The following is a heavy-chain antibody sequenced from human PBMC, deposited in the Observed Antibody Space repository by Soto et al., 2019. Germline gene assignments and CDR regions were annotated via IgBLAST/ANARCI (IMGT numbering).Heavy chain of an antibody. D-gene: IGHD6-13*01. CDR2: IYWDDDK. CDR1: GFSLSISGVG. CDR3: AHGGGSSWYRWFDP. Sequence: QITLKESGPTLVKPTQTLTLTCTFSGFSLSISGVGVGWIRQPPGKALEWLALIYWDDDKHYTPSLKSRLASTKDPSKNHVVLTVTNMDTMDTGTYYCAHGGGSSWYRWFDPWGHGTRVTVSS. V-gene: IGHV2-5*02. J-gene: IGHJ5*02.